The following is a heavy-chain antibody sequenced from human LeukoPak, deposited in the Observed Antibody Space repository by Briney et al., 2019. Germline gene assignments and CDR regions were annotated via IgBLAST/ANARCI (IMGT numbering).Heavy chain of an antibody. CDR2: IIPIFGTA. J-gene: IGHJ4*02. V-gene: IGHV1-69*05. CDR3: ASLRYSSSSLADY. Sequence: SVKVSCKASGGTFSSYAISWVRQAPGQGLEWMGGIIPIFGTANYAQKFQGRVTITTDESTSTAYMELSSLRSEDTAVYYCASLRYSSSSLADYWGQGTLVTVSS. D-gene: IGHD6-6*01. CDR1: GGTFSSYA.